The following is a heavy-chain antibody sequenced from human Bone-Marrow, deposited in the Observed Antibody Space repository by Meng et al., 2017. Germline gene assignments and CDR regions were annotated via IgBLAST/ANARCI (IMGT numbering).Heavy chain of an antibody. CDR3: ASAYCGGDCYFRSDAFDI. Sequence: GESLKISCAASGCTFSSYEMNWVRQAPGKGLEWFSYIGSSGSTIYYADSVKGRFTISRDNAKNSLYLQMNSLRAEDTAVYYCASAYCGGDCYFRSDAFDIWGQGTMVTVSS. V-gene: IGHV3-48*03. CDR2: IGSSGSTI. CDR1: GCTFSSYE. J-gene: IGHJ3*02. D-gene: IGHD2-21*02.